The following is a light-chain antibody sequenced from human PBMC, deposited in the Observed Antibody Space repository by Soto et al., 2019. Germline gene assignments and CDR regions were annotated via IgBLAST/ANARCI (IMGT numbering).Light chain of an antibody. V-gene: IGLV2-8*01. J-gene: IGLJ1*01. CDR2: EVT. CDR3: SSYGGNSNYV. Sequence: QSALNQPPSASGSPGQSVTISCTGTSSDVGLYDYVSWYQQHPGKVPKLLIYEVTQRPSGVPDRFSGSKSGNTASLTVSGLQAEDEADYYCSSYGGNSNYVFGTGTKVTVL. CDR1: SSDVGLYDY.